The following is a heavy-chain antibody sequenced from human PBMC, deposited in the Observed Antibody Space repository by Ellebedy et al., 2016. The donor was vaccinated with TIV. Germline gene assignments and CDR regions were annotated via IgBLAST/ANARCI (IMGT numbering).Heavy chain of an antibody. D-gene: IGHD3-10*01. CDR3: ARWFGELLYVRWFDP. Sequence: SETLSLTCTVSGGSIDSSSNYWGWIRQPPGKGLEWIGSMYYSGTTYYNPSLKSRVTISVDRSRSQFSLKLTSVTAADTAVYYCARWFGELLYVRWFDPWGQGTLVTVSS. CDR2: MYYSGTT. V-gene: IGHV4-39*01. CDR1: GGSIDSSSNY. J-gene: IGHJ5*02.